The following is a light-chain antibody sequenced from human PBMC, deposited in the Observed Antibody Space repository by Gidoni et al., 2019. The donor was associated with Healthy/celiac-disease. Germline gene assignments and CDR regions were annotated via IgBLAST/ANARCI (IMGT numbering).Light chain of an antibody. CDR2: DAS. J-gene: IGKJ4*01. V-gene: IGKV3-11*01. CDR1: QSVSSY. CDR3: QQRSNWPLT. Sequence: EIVFTQSPATLSLSPGERATLSCRASQSVSSYLAWYQQKPGQAPRLLIYDASNRATGIPARFSGSGSGTDFNLTISSLEPEDFAVYYCQQRSNWPLTFGGGTKVEIK.